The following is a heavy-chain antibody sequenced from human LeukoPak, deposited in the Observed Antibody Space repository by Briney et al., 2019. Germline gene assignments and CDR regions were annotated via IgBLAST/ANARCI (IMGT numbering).Heavy chain of an antibody. CDR2: INPTTGDT. J-gene: IGHJ3*02. Sequence: EASVKVSCKASGYSFIGHFIHWVRQAPGQGLEWLGRINPTTGDTHFAEKFQGRVSLTTDTSINAAYLELSSLKSDDTAVYYCARGLPEPKIFGVSVRVVGADAFDIWGLGSTVTVSS. CDR3: ARGLPEPKIFGVSVRVVGADAFDI. V-gene: IGHV1-2*06. D-gene: IGHD3-3*01. CDR1: GYSFIGHF.